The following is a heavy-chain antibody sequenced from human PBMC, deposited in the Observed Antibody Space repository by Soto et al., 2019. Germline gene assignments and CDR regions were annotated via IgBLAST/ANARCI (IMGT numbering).Heavy chain of an antibody. CDR3: ASRGYPRPANAFDP. D-gene: IGHD6-25*01. V-gene: IGHV4-30-4*01. Sequence: SETLSLTCTVSGGSISSGDYYWSWIRQPPGKGLEWIGYIYYSGSAYYNPSLKSRPTISVDTSKNQFSLKLNSVTAADTAVYYCASRGYPRPANAFDPWGQGTLVTVSS. CDR1: GGSISSGDYY. J-gene: IGHJ5*02. CDR2: IYYSGSA.